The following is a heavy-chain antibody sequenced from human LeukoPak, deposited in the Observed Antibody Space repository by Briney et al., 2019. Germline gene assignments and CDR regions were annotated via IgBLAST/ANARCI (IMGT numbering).Heavy chain of an antibody. Sequence: GGSLRLSCAAAGFTFSSYAMSWVRQAPGEGLEWVSSISGSGGSTFYADSVKGRFTISRDNSKNTLYLQMNSLRAEDTALYYCAKGAAAGRQDPNYNWFDPWGQGTLVTVSS. CDR3: AKGAAAGRQDPNYNWFDP. CDR2: ISGSGGST. CDR1: GFTFSSYA. J-gene: IGHJ5*02. D-gene: IGHD6-13*01. V-gene: IGHV3-23*01.